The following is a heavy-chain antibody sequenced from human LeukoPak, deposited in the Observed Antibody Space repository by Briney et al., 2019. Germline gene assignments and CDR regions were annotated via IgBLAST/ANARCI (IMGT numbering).Heavy chain of an antibody. J-gene: IGHJ4*02. D-gene: IGHD5-18*01. CDR3: AASEGYSYGSVY. CDR2: ISYDGSKK. Sequence: GGSLRLSCAASGFTFSSYGMHWVRQAPGKGLEWVAVISYDGSKKYHADSVKGRFTISRDNAKNSLYLQMNSLRDEDTAVYYCAASEGYSYGSVYWGQGTLVTVSS. V-gene: IGHV3-30*03. CDR1: GFTFSSYG.